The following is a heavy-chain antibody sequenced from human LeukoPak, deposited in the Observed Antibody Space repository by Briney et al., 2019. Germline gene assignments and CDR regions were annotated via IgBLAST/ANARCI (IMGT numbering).Heavy chain of an antibody. CDR3: ARDRSGYYDSSGLDY. Sequence: PSETLSLTYTVSGGSISSGGYSWSWIRQHPGKGLEWIGYIYYSGSTYYNPSLKSRVTISVDTSKNQFSLKLSSVTAADTAVYYCARDRSGYYDSSGLDYWGQGTLVTVSS. CDR2: IYYSGST. D-gene: IGHD3-22*01. V-gene: IGHV4-31*03. J-gene: IGHJ4*02. CDR1: GGSISSGGYS.